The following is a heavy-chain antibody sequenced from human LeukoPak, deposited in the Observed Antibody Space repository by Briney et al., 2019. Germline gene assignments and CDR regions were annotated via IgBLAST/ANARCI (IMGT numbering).Heavy chain of an antibody. CDR2: IYPGDSDT. CDR3: ASGSSGWYRYFDY. Sequence: GESLKISCKGSGYSFTSYGIGWVRQMPGKGLEWMGVIYPGDSDTRYSPSFQGQVTISADKSITTAYLQWNSLKASDSAMYYCASGSSGWYRYFDYWGQGTLVTVSS. V-gene: IGHV5-51*01. D-gene: IGHD6-19*01. CDR1: GYSFTSYG. J-gene: IGHJ4*02.